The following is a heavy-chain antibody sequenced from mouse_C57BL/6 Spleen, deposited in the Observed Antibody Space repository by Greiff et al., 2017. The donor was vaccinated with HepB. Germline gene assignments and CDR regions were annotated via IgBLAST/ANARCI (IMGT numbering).Heavy chain of an antibody. CDR1: GYSITSGYY. CDR3: ARGRIYYGNYDWFAY. Sequence: EVKLMESGPGLVKPSQSLSLTCSVTGYSITSGYYWNWIRQFPGNKLEWMGYISYDGNNNYNPSLKNRISITRDTSKNQFFLKLNSVTTEDTATYYCARGRIYYGNYDWFAYWGQGTLVTVSA. V-gene: IGHV3-6*01. D-gene: IGHD2-1*01. CDR2: ISYDGNN. J-gene: IGHJ3*01.